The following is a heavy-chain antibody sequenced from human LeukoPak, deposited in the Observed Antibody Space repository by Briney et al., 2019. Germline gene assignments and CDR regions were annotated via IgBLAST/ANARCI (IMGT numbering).Heavy chain of an antibody. J-gene: IGHJ4*02. D-gene: IGHD5-18*01. CDR2: ISSSSGYI. CDR1: GFTFSTYS. CDR3: ARDSSYGYPCFDY. Sequence: GGSLRLFCAASGFTFSTYSMNWVRQAPGKRLEWVSSISSSSGYIYYADSVKGRFTISRDNAKNSLYLQMNSLRAEDTAVYYWARDSSYGYPCFDYWGQGTLVTVSS. V-gene: IGHV3-21*01.